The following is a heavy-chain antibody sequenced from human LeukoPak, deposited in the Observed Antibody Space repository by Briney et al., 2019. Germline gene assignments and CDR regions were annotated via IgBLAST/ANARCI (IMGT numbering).Heavy chain of an antibody. CDR3: ARVATVTRRFDY. J-gene: IGHJ4*02. D-gene: IGHD4-17*01. V-gene: IGHV4-38-2*01. CDR1: GYSISSGYY. CDR2: IYYSGST. Sequence: SETLSLTCAVSGYSISSGYYWGWIRQPPGKGLEWIGYIYYSGSTNYNPSLKSRVTISVDTSKNQFSLKLSSVTAADTAVYYCARVATVTRRFDYWGQGTLVTVSS.